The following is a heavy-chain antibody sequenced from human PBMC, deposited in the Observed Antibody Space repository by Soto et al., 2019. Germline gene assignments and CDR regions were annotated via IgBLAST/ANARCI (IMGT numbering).Heavy chain of an antibody. D-gene: IGHD3-9*01. J-gene: IGHJ6*03. CDR2: INHSGST. CDR3: ARGSYDILTGYYYYYMDV. CDR1: GGSFSGYY. Sequence: QVQLQQWGAGLLKPSETLSLTCAVYGGSFSGYYWSWIRQPPGKGLEWIGEINHSGSTNYNPSLKSRVTLSVDSSKNQFSLKLSSVTAADTAVYSCARGSYDILTGYYYYYMDVWGKGTTVTFSS. V-gene: IGHV4-34*01.